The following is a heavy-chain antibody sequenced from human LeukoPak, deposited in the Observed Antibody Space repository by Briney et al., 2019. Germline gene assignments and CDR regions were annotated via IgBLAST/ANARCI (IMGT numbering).Heavy chain of an antibody. V-gene: IGHV3-21*01. J-gene: IGHJ5*02. CDR2: ISSSSSYI. Sequence: GGSLRLSCAASGFTFSSYSMNWVRQAPGEGLEWVSSISSSSSYIYYADSVKGRFTISRDNAKNSLYLQMNSLRAEDTAVYYCARDLLKTYIVVVPAAFEPWGQGTLVTVSS. CDR3: ARDLLKTYIVVVPAAFEP. D-gene: IGHD2-2*01. CDR1: GFTFSSYS.